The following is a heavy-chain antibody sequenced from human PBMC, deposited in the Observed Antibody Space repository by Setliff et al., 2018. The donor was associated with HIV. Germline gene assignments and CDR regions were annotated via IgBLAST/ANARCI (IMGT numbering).Heavy chain of an antibody. CDR3: VRLTADRTNYYYYMDV. CDR1: GYSLSTYA. Sequence: ASVKVSCKASGYSLSTYAISWVRQAPGQGLEWMGWIDSNTGNRNFAQKFRGRVTMTTELSTNTAYMEVRSLSFDDTAVYYCVRLTADRTNYYYYMDVWGKGTTVT. J-gene: IGHJ6*03. V-gene: IGHV1-18*01. CDR2: IDSNTGNR. D-gene: IGHD2-8*01.